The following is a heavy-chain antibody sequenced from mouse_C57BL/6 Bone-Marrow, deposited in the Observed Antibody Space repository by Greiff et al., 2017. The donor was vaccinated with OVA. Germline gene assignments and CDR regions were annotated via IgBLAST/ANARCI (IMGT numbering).Heavy chain of an antibody. J-gene: IGHJ2*01. V-gene: IGHV1-55*01. CDR3: ARDLLLRYYFDY. CDR2: IYPGSGST. D-gene: IGHD1-1*01. Sequence: VQLQESGAELVKPGASVKMSCKASGYTFTSYWITWVKQRPGQGLEWIGDIYPGSGSTNYNEKFKSKATLTVDTSSSTAYMQLSSLTSEDSAVYYCARDLLLRYYFDYWGQGTTLTVSS. CDR1: GYTFTSYW.